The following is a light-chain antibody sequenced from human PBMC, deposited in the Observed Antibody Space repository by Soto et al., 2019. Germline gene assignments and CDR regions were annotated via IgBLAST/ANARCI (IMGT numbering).Light chain of an antibody. CDR2: DAS. CDR3: QQYNSYSWT. Sequence: QMTRSPSTLSASVGDRVTITCRASQSISTWLAWYQQKLGRAPQLLIYDASSLDSGVPSRFSGSGSGTEFTLTISSLQPDDFATYYCQQYNSYSWTFGQGTKVDI. J-gene: IGKJ1*01. V-gene: IGKV1-5*01. CDR1: QSISTW.